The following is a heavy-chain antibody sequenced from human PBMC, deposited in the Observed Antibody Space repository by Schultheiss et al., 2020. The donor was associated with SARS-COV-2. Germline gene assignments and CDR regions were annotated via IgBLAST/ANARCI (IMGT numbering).Heavy chain of an antibody. CDR3: ARWVIVVVPAAKTYYYYGMDV. Sequence: SQTLSLTCAVYGGSFRGYYWSWIRQPPGKGLEWIGEINHSGSTNYNPSLKSRVTISVDTSKNQFSLKLSSVTAADTALYYCARWVIVVVPAAKTYYYYGMDVWGQGTTVTVSS. CDR1: GGSFRGYY. D-gene: IGHD2-2*01. V-gene: IGHV4-34*01. J-gene: IGHJ6*02. CDR2: INHSGST.